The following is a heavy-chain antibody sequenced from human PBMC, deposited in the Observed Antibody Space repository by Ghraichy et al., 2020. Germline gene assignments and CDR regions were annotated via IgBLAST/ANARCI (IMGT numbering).Heavy chain of an antibody. CDR2: ISGSGGST. CDR3: AKDGITIFGVVTAGVDY. V-gene: IGHV3-23*01. CDR1: GFTFSSYA. J-gene: IGHJ4*02. D-gene: IGHD3-3*01. Sequence: GGSLRLSCAASGFTFSSYAMSWVRQAPGKGLEWVSAISGSGGSTYYADSVKGRFTISRDNSKNTLYLQMNSLRAEDTAVYYCAKDGITIFGVVTAGVDYWGQGTLVTVSS.